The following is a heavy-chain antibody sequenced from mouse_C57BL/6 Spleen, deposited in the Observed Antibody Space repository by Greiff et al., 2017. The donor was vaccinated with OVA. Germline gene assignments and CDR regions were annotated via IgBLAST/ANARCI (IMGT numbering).Heavy chain of an antibody. D-gene: IGHD2-1*01. V-gene: IGHV1-47*01. CDR1: GYTFTTYP. CDR3: ARGNYEYYYYAMDY. Sequence: QVQLQQSGAELVKPGASVKMSCKASGYTFTTYPIEWMKQHHGKSLGWIGTFHTYNDDTKYNEKFKGKATLTVENSSSSVYLELSRLTSDDSAVYYCARGNYEYYYYAMDYWGQGTSGTVSS. J-gene: IGHJ4*01. CDR2: FHTYNDDT.